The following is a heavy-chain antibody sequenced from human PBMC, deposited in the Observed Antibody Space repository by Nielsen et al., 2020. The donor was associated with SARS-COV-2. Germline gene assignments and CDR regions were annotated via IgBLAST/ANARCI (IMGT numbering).Heavy chain of an antibody. Sequence: GESLKISCAAYGFTISNYDMHWVRQAAGKGLEWVSSIGAAGDTFYAGSVRGRFTISREDVENSLHLQMNSLRAGDMAVYYCTGGVGGWFDPWGQGTLVTVSS. CDR3: TGGVGGWFDP. J-gene: IGHJ5*02. D-gene: IGHD3-16*01. CDR2: IGAAGDT. V-gene: IGHV3-13*01. CDR1: GFTISNYD.